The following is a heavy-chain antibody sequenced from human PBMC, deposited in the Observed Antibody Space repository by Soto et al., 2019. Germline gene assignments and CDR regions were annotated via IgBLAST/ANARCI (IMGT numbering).Heavy chain of an antibody. CDR1: GFTVSNNY. V-gene: IGHV3-53*01. D-gene: IGHD3-10*01. J-gene: IGHJ4*02. CDR2: IYSGGYT. CDR3: GSPAGGGGY. Sequence: EVQLVESGGGLIQPGGSLRLSCAVSGFTVSNNYMSWVRQAPGKGLEGVSVIYSGGYTAYGDSVKGRFTISRDNSKNTHYPQSNGRRAEDSAVSCGGSPAGGGGYWGQGTLVTVSS.